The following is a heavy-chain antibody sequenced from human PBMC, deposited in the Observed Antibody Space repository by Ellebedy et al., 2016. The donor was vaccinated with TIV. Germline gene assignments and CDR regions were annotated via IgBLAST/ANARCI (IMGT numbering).Heavy chain of an antibody. CDR3: ARVPFSPGGVIHYFDY. CDR1: GGSISSGGYS. CDR2: IYHSGST. V-gene: IGHV4-30-2*01. D-gene: IGHD3-16*02. Sequence: SETLSLTXAVSGGSISSGGYSWSWIRQPPGKGLEWIGYIYHSGSTYYNPSLKSRVTISVDRSKNQFSLKLSSVTAADTAVYYCARVPFSPGGVIHYFDYWGQGTLVTVSS. J-gene: IGHJ4*02.